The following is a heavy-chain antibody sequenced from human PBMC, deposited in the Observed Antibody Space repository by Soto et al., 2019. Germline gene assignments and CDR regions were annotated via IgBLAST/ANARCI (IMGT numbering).Heavy chain of an antibody. J-gene: IGHJ4*02. CDR3: VRDVESGILTGPRFDY. CDR2: IYYSGST. CDR1: GGSISSSSYY. Sequence: SETLSLTCTASGGSISSSSYYWGWIRQPPGKGLEWIGSIYYSGSTYYNPSLKSRVTISRDNAKNSLFLQMNSLRAEDTAVYYCVRDVESGILTGPRFDYWGQGTLVTVSS. V-gene: IGHV4-39*02. D-gene: IGHD3-9*01.